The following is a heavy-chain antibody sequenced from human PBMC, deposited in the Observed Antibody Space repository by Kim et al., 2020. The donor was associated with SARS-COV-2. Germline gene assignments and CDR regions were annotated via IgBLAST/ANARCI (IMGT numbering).Heavy chain of an antibody. Sequence: GGSLRLSCAGSGFTFSSSWMSWVRQASGKGLEWVAHMSPDGNNRYYVDSVKGRFTISRDNAENSLHLQMNSLRVEDTALYYCARGALAWGNGTLVTVSS. V-gene: IGHV3-7*01. CDR1: GFTFSSSW. D-gene: IGHD3-16*01. CDR2: MSPDGNNR. J-gene: IGHJ4*01. CDR3: ARGALA.